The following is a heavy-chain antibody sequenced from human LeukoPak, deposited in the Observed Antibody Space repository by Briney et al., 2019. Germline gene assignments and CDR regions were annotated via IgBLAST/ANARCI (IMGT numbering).Heavy chain of an antibody. D-gene: IGHD1-26*01. CDR2: LYSGGSL. V-gene: IGHV3-53*01. CDR3: ARGDRVGVTTGHFDY. J-gene: IGHJ4*02. Sequence: PGGSLRLSCEASGVTVSSNYMSWVRQAPGKGLEWVSVLYSGGSLYYGDSVKGRFTISSDNSKKTLYLQMNNVRVEDTAMYYCARGDRVGVTTGHFDYWGQGTLVTVSS. CDR1: GVTVSSNY.